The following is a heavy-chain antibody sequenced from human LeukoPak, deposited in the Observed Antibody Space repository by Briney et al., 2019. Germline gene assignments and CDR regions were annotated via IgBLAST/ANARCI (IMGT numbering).Heavy chain of an antibody. D-gene: IGHD3-10*01. J-gene: IGHJ5*02. Sequence: ASVKVSCKASGYTFTSYGISWVRQAPGQRLEWMGWINAGNGNTKYSQKFQGRVTITRDTSASTAYMELSSLRSEDTAVYYCARGYYGSGSYEPWGQGTLVTVSS. CDR1: GYTFTSYG. V-gene: IGHV1-3*01. CDR3: ARGYYGSGSYEP. CDR2: INAGNGNT.